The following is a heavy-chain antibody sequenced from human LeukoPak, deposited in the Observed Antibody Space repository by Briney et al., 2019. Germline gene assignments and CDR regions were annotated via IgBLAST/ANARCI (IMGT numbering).Heavy chain of an antibody. V-gene: IGHV3-21*01. CDR1: GFTFSSYS. D-gene: IGHD2-8*01. CDR3: AREETVMGEAFDI. J-gene: IGHJ3*02. CDR2: MSSSSSYI. Sequence: GGSLRLSCAASGFTFSSYSMNWVRQAPGKGLEWVSSMSSSSSYIYYADSVEGRFTISRDNAKNSLYLQMNSLRAEDTAVYYCAREETVMGEAFDIWGQGTMVTVSS.